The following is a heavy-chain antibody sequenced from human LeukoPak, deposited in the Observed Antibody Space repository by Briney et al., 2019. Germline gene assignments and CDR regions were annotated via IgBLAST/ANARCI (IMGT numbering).Heavy chain of an antibody. CDR1: GFTFSSYG. D-gene: IGHD3-3*01. V-gene: IGHV3-30*02. CDR3: SKDRTIFGVVNWFDP. CDR2: IRYDGSNK. Sequence: GGFLRLSCAASGFTFSSYGMHWVRQAPGKGLEWVAFIRYDGSNKYYADSVKGRFTISRDNSKNTLYLQMNSLRAEDTAVYYWSKDRTIFGVVNWFDPWGQGTLVTVSS. J-gene: IGHJ5*02.